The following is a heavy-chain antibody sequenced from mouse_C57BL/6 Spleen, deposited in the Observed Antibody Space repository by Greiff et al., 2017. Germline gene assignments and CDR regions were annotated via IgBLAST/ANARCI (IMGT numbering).Heavy chain of an antibody. D-gene: IGHD1-1*01. V-gene: IGHV1-76*01. CDR1: GYTFTDYY. CDR3: ARSSPVITTVVGAMDY. Sequence: QVQLQQSGAELVRPGASVKLSCKASGYTFTDYYINWVKQRPGQGLEWIARIYPGSGNTYYNEKFKGKATLTAEKSSSTAYMQLSSLTSEDSAVYFCARSSPVITTVVGAMDYWGQGTSVTVSS. CDR2: IYPGSGNT. J-gene: IGHJ4*01.